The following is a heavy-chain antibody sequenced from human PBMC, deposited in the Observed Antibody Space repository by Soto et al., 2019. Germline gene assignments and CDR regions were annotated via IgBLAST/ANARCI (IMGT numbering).Heavy chain of an antibody. J-gene: IGHJ4*02. Sequence: PGGSLRLSCAASGLAVSSNYMSWVRQAPGKGLEWVSVIYSGGSTYYADSVKGRFTISRDNSKNTLYLQMNSLRAEDTAVYYCARGPEWELLFGYWGQGTLVTVSS. V-gene: IGHV3-66*01. CDR3: ARGPEWELLFGY. CDR1: GLAVSSNY. CDR2: IYSGGST. D-gene: IGHD1-26*01.